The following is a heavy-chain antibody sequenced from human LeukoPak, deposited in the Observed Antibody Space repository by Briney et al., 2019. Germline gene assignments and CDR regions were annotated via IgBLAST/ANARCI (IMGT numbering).Heavy chain of an antibody. CDR1: GFTFYNYS. V-gene: IGHV1-18*01. CDR2: ISTYNGNT. Sequence: GASVTVSSTASGFTFYNYSVSWVRQAPGQGLDWMGWISTYNGNTNYAQKVQGRVTMTTDTSTSTAYMELRSLRSDDTALYSCARVGGKSDVGGFDVWGQGTMVTVSS. D-gene: IGHD4-23*01. CDR3: ARVGGKSDVGGFDV. J-gene: IGHJ3*01.